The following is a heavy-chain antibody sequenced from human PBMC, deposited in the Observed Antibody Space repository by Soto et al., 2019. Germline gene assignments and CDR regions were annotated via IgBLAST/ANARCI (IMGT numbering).Heavy chain of an antibody. CDR2: INAGNGNT. J-gene: IGHJ6*02. CDR1: GYTFTSYA. Sequence: ASVKVSCKASGYTFTSYAMHWVRQAPGQRLEWMGWINAGNGNTKYSQKFQGRVTITRDTSASTAYMGLSSLRSEDTAVYYCARDVDGGGMDVWGQGTTVTVSS. V-gene: IGHV1-3*01. CDR3: ARDVDGGGMDV.